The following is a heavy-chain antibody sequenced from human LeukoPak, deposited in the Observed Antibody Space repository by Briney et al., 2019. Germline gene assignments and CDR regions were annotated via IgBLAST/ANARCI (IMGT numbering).Heavy chain of an antibody. V-gene: IGHV3-48*02. CDR3: ARGTGSGHWLVDY. D-gene: IGHD3-9*01. CDR2: ISGSSNSI. CDR1: GFSFSSYS. J-gene: IGHJ4*02. Sequence: AGGSLRLSCAASGFSFSSYSLNWVRQVPGKGLERISYISGSSNSIDYAESVKGRFTISRDNAKNSLYLQMNSLRDEDTAVYYCARGTGSGHWLVDYWGQGTLVTVSS.